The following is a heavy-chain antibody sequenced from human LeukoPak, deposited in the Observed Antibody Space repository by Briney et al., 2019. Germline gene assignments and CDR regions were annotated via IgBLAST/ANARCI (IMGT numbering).Heavy chain of an antibody. CDR1: GITFSTYG. Sequence: GGSLRLSCAASGITFSTYGMHWVRQAPGKGLEWVAFIRSDGTSKYYTDSVKGRFTISRDNSKNTLYLQMNSLRAEDTAVYYCANQGGSLTEVGYYMDVWGKGTTVTVSS. CDR3: ANQGGSLTEVGYYMDV. CDR2: IRSDGTSK. J-gene: IGHJ6*03. V-gene: IGHV3-30*02. D-gene: IGHD1-26*01.